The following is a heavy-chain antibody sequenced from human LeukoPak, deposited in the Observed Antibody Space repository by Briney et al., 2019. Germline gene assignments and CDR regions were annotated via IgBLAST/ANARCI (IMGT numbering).Heavy chain of an antibody. CDR2: IKQDGSEK. D-gene: IGHD3-22*01. Sequence: PGGSLRLSCAASGFTFSNYWMSWVRQAPGKGLEWVANIKQDGSEKYYVDSVKGRFTISRDNAKNSLYLQMNSLRAEDTAVYYCARDSISYYYDSSGYFFDYWGQGTLVTVSS. J-gene: IGHJ4*02. CDR1: GFTFSNYW. V-gene: IGHV3-7*01. CDR3: ARDSISYYYDSSGYFFDY.